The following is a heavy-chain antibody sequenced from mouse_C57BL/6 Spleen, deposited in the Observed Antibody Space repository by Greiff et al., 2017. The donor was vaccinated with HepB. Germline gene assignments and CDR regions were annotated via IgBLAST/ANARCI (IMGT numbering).Heavy chain of an antibody. CDR3: AEGAHYYGSSYDY. V-gene: IGHV1-64*01. CDR2: IHPNSGST. J-gene: IGHJ2*01. D-gene: IGHD1-1*01. CDR1: GYTFTSYW. Sequence: QVQLQQPGAELVKPGASVKLSCKASGYTFTSYWMHWVKQRPGQGLEWIGMIHPNSGSTNYNEKFKSKATLTVDKSSSTAYMQLSSLTSEDSAVYYCAEGAHYYGSSYDYWGQGTTLTVSS.